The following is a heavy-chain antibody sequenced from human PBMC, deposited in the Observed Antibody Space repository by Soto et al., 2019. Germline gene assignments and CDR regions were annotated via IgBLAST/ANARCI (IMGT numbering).Heavy chain of an antibody. D-gene: IGHD5-18*01. V-gene: IGHV1-18*04. CDR2: ISTYNVDT. Sequence: QVQLVQSGTEVKKPGASLKVSCKTSGYTFTSYGIIWLRQAPGQGLEGMGWISTYNVDTKYAQKFQGRVTMSTDTSTTTGFMELRSLRSDDTAVYYCARGGFAYGYVDPWGQGTLVTVSS. CDR1: GYTFTSYG. CDR3: ARGGFAYGYVDP. J-gene: IGHJ5*02.